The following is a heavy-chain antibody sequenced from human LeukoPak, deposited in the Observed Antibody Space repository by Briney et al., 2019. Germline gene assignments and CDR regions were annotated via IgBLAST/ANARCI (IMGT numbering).Heavy chain of an antibody. Sequence: SETLSLTCTVSGGSISSYYWSWIRQPPGKGLERIGYIYTSGSTNYNPSLKSRVTISVDTSKNQFSLKLSSVTAADTAVYYCARLVTGTSNFDYWGQGTPVTVSS. J-gene: IGHJ4*02. CDR2: IYTSGST. CDR1: GGSISSYY. V-gene: IGHV4-4*09. D-gene: IGHD1-7*01. CDR3: ARLVTGTSNFDY.